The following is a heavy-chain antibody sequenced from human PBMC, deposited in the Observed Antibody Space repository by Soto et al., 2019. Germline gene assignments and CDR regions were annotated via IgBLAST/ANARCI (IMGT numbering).Heavy chain of an antibody. Sequence: SETLSLTCAVSGGSISSGGYSWSWIRQPPGKGLEWIGYIYHSGSTYYNPSLKSRVTISVDRSKNQFSLKLSSVTAADTAVYYCARDVVSYDFWSWWFDPWGQGTLVTVSS. V-gene: IGHV4-30-2*01. CDR1: GGSISSGGYS. CDR3: ARDVVSYDFWSWWFDP. CDR2: IYHSGST. J-gene: IGHJ5*02. D-gene: IGHD3-3*01.